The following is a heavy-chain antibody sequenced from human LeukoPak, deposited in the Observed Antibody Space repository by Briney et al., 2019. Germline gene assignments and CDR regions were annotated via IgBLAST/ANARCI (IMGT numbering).Heavy chain of an antibody. CDR3: AKDGRGVRTMAATYYYYYGMDV. D-gene: IGHD6-25*01. J-gene: IGHJ6*02. CDR1: GFTFSSYS. V-gene: IGHV3-30*02. CDR2: IRYDGSNK. Sequence: GGSLRLSCAASGFTFSSYSMNWVRQAPGKGLEWVAFIRYDGSNKYYADSVKGRFTISRDNSKNTLYLQMNSLRAEDTAVYYCAKDGRGVRTMAATYYYYYGMDVWGQGTTVTVSS.